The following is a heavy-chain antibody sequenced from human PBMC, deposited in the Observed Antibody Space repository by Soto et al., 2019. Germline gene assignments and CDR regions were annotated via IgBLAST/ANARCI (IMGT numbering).Heavy chain of an antibody. CDR1: GFTFSSYA. Sequence: QVQLVESGGGVVQPGRSLRLSCAASGFTFSSYAMHWVRQAPGKGLEWVAVIPYDGSNKYYVDSVKGRFTISRDNSKNTLYLQMNSRRAEDTAVYYCARGPSVEGYYDSSASLYYCNYWGQGTLVTVSS. J-gene: IGHJ4*02. D-gene: IGHD3-22*01. CDR3: ARGPSVEGYYDSSASLYYCNY. V-gene: IGHV3-30-3*01. CDR2: IPYDGSNK.